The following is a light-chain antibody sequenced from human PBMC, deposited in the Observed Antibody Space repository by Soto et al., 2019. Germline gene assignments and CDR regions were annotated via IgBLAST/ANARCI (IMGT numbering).Light chain of an antibody. Sequence: AIQFTQFPSSLSASAGDRVTITCRASHGISSALACYQQKPGKAPKLLIYDASSLQSRAPSRLSRSRSGSNCNLTIDLLPHDDFGTYNWQQFISMTFGEGKRLEI. CDR3: QQFISMT. J-gene: IGKJ5*01. CDR1: HGISSA. V-gene: IGKV1-13*02. CDR2: DAS.